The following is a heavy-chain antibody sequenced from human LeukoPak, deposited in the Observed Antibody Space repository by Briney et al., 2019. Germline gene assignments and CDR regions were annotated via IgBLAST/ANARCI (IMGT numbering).Heavy chain of an antibody. Sequence: PGRSLRLSCTVSGFTFNNAWMGWVRQAPGKGLEWVGRRKSKRQSGATDYAAPVTGRFTISRDDSKNTLYLEMNSLKTEDTAVYYCTSGIGTIDFWGQGTLVTVSS. CDR1: GFTFNNAW. CDR3: TSGIGTIDF. V-gene: IGHV3-15*01. D-gene: IGHD1-1*01. J-gene: IGHJ4*02. CDR2: RKSKRQSGAT.